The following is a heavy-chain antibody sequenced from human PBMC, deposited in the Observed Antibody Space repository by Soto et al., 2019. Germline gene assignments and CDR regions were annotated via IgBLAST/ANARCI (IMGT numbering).Heavy chain of an antibody. CDR2: IRRNAYGGTT. J-gene: IGHJ4*02. V-gene: IGHV3-49*04. Sequence: GGSLRLSCTTSGFTFGDYALSWVRQAPGKGLEWVGFIRRNAYGGTTDYAASVKGRFTISRDDSKSIAYLQMNSLRTEDTALYYCTRAPSLDFDFWGQGTLVTVSS. CDR1: GFTFGDYA. D-gene: IGHD3-16*01. CDR3: TRAPSLDFDF.